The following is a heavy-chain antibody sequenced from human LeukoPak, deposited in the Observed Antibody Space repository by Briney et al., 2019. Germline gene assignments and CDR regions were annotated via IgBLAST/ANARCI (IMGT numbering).Heavy chain of an antibody. Sequence: GGSLRPSCAASGLTFRSYAMNWVRQAPGKGLEWVSGTSGSGGSTFYADSVKGRFTMSRDNSKDTLYLQMNSLRAEDTAVYYCAKSGGYSYVENFDYWGQGTLVTVSS. CDR3: AKSGGYSYVENFDY. V-gene: IGHV3-23*01. CDR2: TSGSGGST. D-gene: IGHD5-18*01. J-gene: IGHJ4*02. CDR1: GLTFRSYA.